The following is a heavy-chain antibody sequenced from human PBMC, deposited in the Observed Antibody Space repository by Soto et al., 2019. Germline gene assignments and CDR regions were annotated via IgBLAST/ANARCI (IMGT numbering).Heavy chain of an antibody. CDR2: IIPIFGTA. CDR3: ASTGYSSSRYYFDY. V-gene: IGHV1-69*13. J-gene: IGHJ4*02. CDR1: GGTFSSYA. Sequence: GASVKVSCKASGGTFSSYAISWVRQAPGQGLEWMGGIIPIFGTANYAQKFQGRVTITADESTSTAYMELSSLRSEDTAVYYCASTGYSSSRYYFDYWGQGTLVTVSS. D-gene: IGHD6-13*01.